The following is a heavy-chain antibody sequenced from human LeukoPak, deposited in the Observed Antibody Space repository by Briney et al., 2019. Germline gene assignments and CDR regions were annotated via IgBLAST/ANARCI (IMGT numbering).Heavy chain of an antibody. Sequence: SETLSLTCAVSGGSISSGGYSWSWIRQPPGKGLEWIGYIYHSGSTYYNPSLKSRVTISVDTSKNQFSLKLSSVTAADTAVYYCARGRTPYYFDYWGQGTLVTVSS. D-gene: IGHD2-2*01. CDR1: GGSISSGGYS. CDR3: ARGRTPYYFDY. V-gene: IGHV4-30-2*01. J-gene: IGHJ4*02. CDR2: IYHSGST.